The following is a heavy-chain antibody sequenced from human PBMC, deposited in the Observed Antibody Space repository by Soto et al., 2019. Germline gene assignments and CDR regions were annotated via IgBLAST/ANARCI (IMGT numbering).Heavy chain of an antibody. Sequence: QVQLQQWGAGLLKPSETLSLTCAVYGGSFSGYYWSWIRQPPGKGLEWIGEINHSGSTNYNPSLKSRVTISVDTSKNQFSLKLSSVTAADTAVYYCARGGYCSGGSCSRSHDYWGQGTLVTVSS. CDR2: INHSGST. CDR3: ARGGYCSGGSCSRSHDY. D-gene: IGHD2-15*01. CDR1: GGSFSGYY. V-gene: IGHV4-34*01. J-gene: IGHJ4*02.